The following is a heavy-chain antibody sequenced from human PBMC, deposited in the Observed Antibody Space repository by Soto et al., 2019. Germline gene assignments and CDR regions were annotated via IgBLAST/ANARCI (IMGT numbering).Heavy chain of an antibody. D-gene: IGHD3-16*01. V-gene: IGHV4-39*01. CDR3: ARHEGPHHGGVIWN. CDR2: SYDSGTT. CDR1: GGSVSSSCSS. Sequence: QLQLQESGPGLVKPSETLSLTCTVSGGSVSSSCSSWGWVRQPPGKGLQWVGSSYDSGTTSYNPSLKSRVHISVDTSKNPFSRNLASVTDTDTAVYYCARHEGPHHGGVIWNWGQGTLVTGSS. J-gene: IGHJ4*02.